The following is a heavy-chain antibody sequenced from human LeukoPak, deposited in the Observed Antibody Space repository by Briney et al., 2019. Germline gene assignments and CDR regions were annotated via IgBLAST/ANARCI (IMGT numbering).Heavy chain of an antibody. J-gene: IGHJ5*02. CDR2: IYYSGST. V-gene: IGHV4-39*07. Sequence: SETLSLTCTVSGGSISSSSYYWGWIRQPPGKGLEWIGSIYYSGSTNYNPSLKSRVTISVDTSKNQFSLKLSSVTAADTAVYYCAGEEVAYNWFDPWGQGTLVTVSS. CDR1: GGSISSSSYY. CDR3: AGEEVAYNWFDP.